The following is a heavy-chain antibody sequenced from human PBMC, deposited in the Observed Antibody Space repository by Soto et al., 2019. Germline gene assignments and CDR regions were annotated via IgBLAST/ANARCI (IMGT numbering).Heavy chain of an antibody. CDR2: ISYDGSNK. D-gene: IGHD3-10*01. Sequence: PGGSLRLSCAASGFTFSSYCMHWVRQAPGKGLEWVAVISYDGSNKYYADSVKGRFTMSRDNSKNTLYLQMNSLRAEDTAVYYCAKGGDYYGSGSYYNNYYYYMDVWGKGTTVTVSS. V-gene: IGHV3-30*18. CDR3: AKGGDYYGSGSYYNNYYYYMDV. J-gene: IGHJ6*03. CDR1: GFTFSSYC.